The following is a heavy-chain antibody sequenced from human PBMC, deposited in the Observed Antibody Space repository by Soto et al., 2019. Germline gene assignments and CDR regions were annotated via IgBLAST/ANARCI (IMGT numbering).Heavy chain of an antibody. CDR3: ARDDLFVDNGLDH. CDR2: INDGSEE. CDR1: GFSFSAHG. Sequence: QVQLVESGGGVVRPGTSLRLSCAATGFSFSAHGMRWVRQAPGKGLEWLAVINDGSEEGYADSVRGRFTISRDNARNILYLQMDNLRAEDSALYYCARDDLFVDNGLDHWGQGTLVTVSS. J-gene: IGHJ4*02. V-gene: IGHV3-33*01. D-gene: IGHD1-1*01.